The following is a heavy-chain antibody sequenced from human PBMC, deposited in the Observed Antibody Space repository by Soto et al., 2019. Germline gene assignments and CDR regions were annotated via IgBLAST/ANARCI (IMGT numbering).Heavy chain of an antibody. CDR3: AKAPLAYSSSWLYFDY. J-gene: IGHJ4*02. CDR2: ISYDGSNK. D-gene: IGHD6-13*01. V-gene: IGHV3-30*18. CDR1: GFTFSSYG. Sequence: LRLSCAASGFTFSSYGMHWVRQAPGKGLEWVAVISYDGSNKYYADSVKGRFTISRDNSKNTLYLQMNSLRAEDTAVYYCAKAPLAYSSSWLYFDYWGQGTLVTVSS.